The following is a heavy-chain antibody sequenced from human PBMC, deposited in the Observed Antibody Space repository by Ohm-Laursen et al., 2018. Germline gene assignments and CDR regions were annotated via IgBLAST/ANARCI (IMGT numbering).Heavy chain of an antibody. J-gene: IGHJ3*02. V-gene: IGHV4-59*01. Sequence: GTLSLTCTVSGGSISSYYWSWIRQPPGKGLEWIGYIYYSGSTNYNPSLKSRVTISVDTSKNQFSLKLSSVTAADTAVYYCASIGTMVRGAPTAFDIRGQGTMVTVSS. CDR3: ASIGTMVRGAPTAFDI. CDR1: GGSISSYY. D-gene: IGHD3-10*01. CDR2: IYYSGST.